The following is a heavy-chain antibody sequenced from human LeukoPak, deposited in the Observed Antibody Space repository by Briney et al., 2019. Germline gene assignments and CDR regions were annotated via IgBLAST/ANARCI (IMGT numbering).Heavy chain of an antibody. CDR1: GGSISSYY. D-gene: IGHD3-9*01. Sequence: PSETLSLTCTVSGGSISSYYWSWIRQPAGKGLEWIGRIYTSGSTNYNPSLKSRVTMSVDTSKNQFSLKLSSVTAAETAVYYCARDSGLRYFDWSGNNFDYWGQGTLVTVSS. CDR2: IYTSGST. J-gene: IGHJ4*02. CDR3: ARDSGLRYFDWSGNNFDY. V-gene: IGHV4-4*07.